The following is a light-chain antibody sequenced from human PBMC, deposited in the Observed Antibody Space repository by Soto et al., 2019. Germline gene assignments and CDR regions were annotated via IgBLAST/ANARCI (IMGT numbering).Light chain of an antibody. CDR3: KSRTTRNTLV. J-gene: IGLJ3*02. V-gene: IGLV2-14*01. CDR2: EVT. CDR1: SSDVGGYNY. Sequence: QSVLTQPPSASGSPGQSVTISCTGTSSDVGGYNYVSWYQQHPGKAPKLIIYEVTHRPSGVSSRFYGSRSGNTASLTISGLQAEDEADYYCKSRTTRNTLVFGGGTKLTVL.